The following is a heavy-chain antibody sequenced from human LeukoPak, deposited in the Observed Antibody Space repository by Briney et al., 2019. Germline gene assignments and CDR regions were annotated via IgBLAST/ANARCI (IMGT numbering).Heavy chain of an antibody. D-gene: IGHD6-13*01. CDR1: GFTFGSYA. J-gene: IGHJ4*02. CDR2: ISGSGGST. Sequence: GGSLRLSCAASGFTFGSYAMSWVRQAPGKGLEWVSAISGSGGSTYYADSVKGRFTISRDNSKNTLYLQMNSLRAEDTAVYYCAKAESSSWYFDYWGQGTLVTVSS. V-gene: IGHV3-23*01. CDR3: AKAESSSWYFDY.